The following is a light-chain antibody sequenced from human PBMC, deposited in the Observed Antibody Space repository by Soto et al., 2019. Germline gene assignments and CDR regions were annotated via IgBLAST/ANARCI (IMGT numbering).Light chain of an antibody. CDR2: DAS. CDR1: QSISSW. CDR3: QQYNSYST. J-gene: IGKJ1*01. Sequence: IQMTQSPSTLSASVGDRVTITCRASQSISSWLAWYQQQPGKAPKLLIYDASSLESGVPSRFSGSGSGTEFTLTISSLQPDDFATYYCQQYNSYSTFGQGTKVEIK. V-gene: IGKV1-5*01.